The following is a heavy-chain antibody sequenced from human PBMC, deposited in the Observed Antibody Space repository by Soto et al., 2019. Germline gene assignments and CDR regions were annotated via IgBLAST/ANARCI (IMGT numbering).Heavy chain of an antibody. CDR2: IRSTTYGGTT. D-gene: IGHD6-13*01. Sequence: GGSLRLSCKASGFTFGDYDMSWFRQAPGKGLEWVGFIRSTTYGGTTEYAASVKGRFTISRDDSRSVAYLQMNSLTTEDTAVYYCGRDRSFIPYWGPGTLVTVSS. V-gene: IGHV3-49*03. CDR3: GRDRSFIPY. CDR1: GFTFGDYD. J-gene: IGHJ4*02.